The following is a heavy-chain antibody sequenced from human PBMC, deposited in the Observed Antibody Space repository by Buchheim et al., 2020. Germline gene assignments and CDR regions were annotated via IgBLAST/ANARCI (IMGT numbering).Heavy chain of an antibody. CDR2: IYYSGST. Sequence: QVQLQESGPGLVKPSETLSLTCTVSGGSVSSGSYYWSWIRQPPGKGLEWIGYIYYSGSTNYNPSLKSRVTISVDTSKNQFSLKLSSVTAADTAVYYCVSQAYCGGDCYSGWFDPWGQGTL. CDR1: GGSVSSGSYY. CDR3: VSQAYCGGDCYSGWFDP. J-gene: IGHJ5*02. D-gene: IGHD2-21*02. V-gene: IGHV4-61*01.